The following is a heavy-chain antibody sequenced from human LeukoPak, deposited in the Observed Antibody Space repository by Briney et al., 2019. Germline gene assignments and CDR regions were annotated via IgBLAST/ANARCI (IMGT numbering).Heavy chain of an antibody. V-gene: IGHV1-2*02. Sequence: ASVKVSCKASGYTFTSYGISWVRQAPGQGLEWMGWINLNSGGTNDAQKFQDRGTMTRDTSISTAYMELSRLRSDDTAVYYCARSPDILTGENFGYWGQGTLVTVSS. D-gene: IGHD3-9*01. CDR1: GYTFTSYG. J-gene: IGHJ4*02. CDR3: ARSPDILTGENFGY. CDR2: INLNSGGT.